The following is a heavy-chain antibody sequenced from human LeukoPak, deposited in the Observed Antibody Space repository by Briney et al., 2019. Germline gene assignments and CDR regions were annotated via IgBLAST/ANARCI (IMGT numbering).Heavy chain of an antibody. CDR1: GGSISSGSYY. CDR3: ARDVSTTGYAFDI. CDR2: IYTSGST. Sequence: PSETLSLTCTVSGGSISSGSYYWSWIRQPAGKGLEWVGRIYTSGSTNYNPSLTSRVTISVDTSKNQISLKLTSVTAADTAVYYCARDVSTTGYAFDIWGQGTMVTVSS. J-gene: IGHJ3*02. D-gene: IGHD4-17*01. V-gene: IGHV4-61*02.